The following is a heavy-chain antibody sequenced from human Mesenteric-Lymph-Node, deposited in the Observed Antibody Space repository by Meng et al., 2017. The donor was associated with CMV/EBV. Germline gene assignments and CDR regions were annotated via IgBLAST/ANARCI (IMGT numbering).Heavy chain of an antibody. J-gene: IGHJ4*02. D-gene: IGHD6-19*01. V-gene: IGHV3-23*03. CDR3: AKGPQWLVHPSWIDY. CDR1: GFTFSSYA. CDR2: IYSGGSST. Sequence: SGFTFSSYAMSWVRQAPGKGLEWVSVIYSGGSSTYYADSVQGRFTISRDNSKNTLYLQMNSLRAEDTAVYYCAKGPQWLVHPSWIDYWGQGTLVTVSS.